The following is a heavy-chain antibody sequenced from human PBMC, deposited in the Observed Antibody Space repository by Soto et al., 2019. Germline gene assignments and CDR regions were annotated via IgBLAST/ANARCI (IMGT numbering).Heavy chain of an antibody. Sequence: SETLSLTCAVSGDSVTSNVWWSWVRQPPGKGLEWIGEAYHNGLTDYNPSLKSRVTMSVDTSKDEFSLKLTSLTAADTAIYYCARDAAVPGESDRFDYWGQGTLVTVSS. CDR3: ARDAAVPGESDRFDY. CDR1: GDSVTSNVW. J-gene: IGHJ4*02. D-gene: IGHD6-19*01. V-gene: IGHV4-4*02. CDR2: AYHNGLT.